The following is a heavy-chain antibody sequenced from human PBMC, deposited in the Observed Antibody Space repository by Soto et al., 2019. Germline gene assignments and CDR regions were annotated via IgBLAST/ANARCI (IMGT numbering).Heavy chain of an antibody. CDR1: GDSVSSNSVV. CDR3: ARDLSDGTGYYYYYGMDV. Sequence: SQTLSLTCAISGDSVSSNSVVWNWIRQSPSRGLEWLGRTYYRSKWYNDYAVSVKSRITINPDTSKNQFSLQLNSVTPEDTAVYYCARDLSDGTGYYYYYGMDVWGQGTTVTVSS. D-gene: IGHD2-15*01. CDR2: TYYRSKWYN. V-gene: IGHV6-1*01. J-gene: IGHJ6*02.